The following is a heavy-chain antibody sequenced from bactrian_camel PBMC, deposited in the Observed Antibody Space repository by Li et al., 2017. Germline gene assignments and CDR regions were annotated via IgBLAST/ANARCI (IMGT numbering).Heavy chain of an antibody. CDR2: IEDGGGKT. CDR1: GFTFSSYW. J-gene: IGHJ7*01. V-gene: IGHV3S1*01. Sequence: HVQLVESGGGLVQPGGSLRLSCAASGFTFSSYWMYWARQAPGKGLERVSSIEDGGGKTVYKESVKGRFTISRDNAKNTVYLQMDSLKPEDTAVYYCAKDHGNYGMDHWGKGTQVTVS.